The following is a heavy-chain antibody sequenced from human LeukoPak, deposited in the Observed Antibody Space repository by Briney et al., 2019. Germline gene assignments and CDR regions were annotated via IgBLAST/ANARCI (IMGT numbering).Heavy chain of an antibody. V-gene: IGHV1-18*01. Sequence: GASVKVSCKASGFTFTSYGISWVRQAPGQGLEWRGWISAYNGNTNYAQKLQGRVTMTTDTSTSTAYMELRSLRADDTAVYYCARVGNGGSYWFGPDDAFDIWGQGTMVTVSS. CDR1: GFTFTSYG. CDR3: ARVGNGGSYWFGPDDAFDI. J-gene: IGHJ3*02. CDR2: ISAYNGNT. D-gene: IGHD1-26*01.